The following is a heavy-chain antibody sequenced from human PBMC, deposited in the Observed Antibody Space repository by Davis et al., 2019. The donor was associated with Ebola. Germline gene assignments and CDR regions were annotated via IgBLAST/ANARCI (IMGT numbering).Heavy chain of an antibody. J-gene: IGHJ6*02. V-gene: IGHV3-74*01. CDR2: INSDGTTT. D-gene: IGHD6-19*01. CDR1: GFTFSSYW. Sequence: HTGGSLRLSCAASGFTFSSYWMHWVRQAPGKGLVWVSRINSDGTTTNYADPVKGRFTVSRDNSRNTLNLQMNSLRAEDTAVYYCARDIGYSNGWPDYYYYGMDVWGQGTTVTVSS. CDR3: ARDIGYSNGWPDYYYYGMDV.